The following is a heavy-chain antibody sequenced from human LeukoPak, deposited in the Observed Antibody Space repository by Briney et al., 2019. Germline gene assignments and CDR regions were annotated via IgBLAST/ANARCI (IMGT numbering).Heavy chain of an antibody. D-gene: IGHD6-6*01. J-gene: IGHJ6*03. Sequence: ASVTVSFTASVGTFIIYAISWVRQAPGQGLEWMGRIIPILGIANYAQKFQGRVTITADKSTSTAYMELSSLRSEDTAVYSCARDSDRSSPTYYMDVWGKGTTVTVSS. CDR1: VGTFIIYA. V-gene: IGHV1-69*04. CDR2: IIPILGIA. CDR3: ARDSDRSSPTYYMDV.